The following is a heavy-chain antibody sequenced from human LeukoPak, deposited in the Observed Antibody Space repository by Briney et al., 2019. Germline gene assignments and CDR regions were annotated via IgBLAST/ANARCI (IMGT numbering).Heavy chain of an antibody. CDR1: GFTVSSNY. CDR2: IYSGGKT. CDR3: ARDRSKIEYCGGDCGMDV. V-gene: IGHV3-53*01. J-gene: IGHJ6*02. Sequence: GRSLRLSCAASGFTVSSNYMSWVRQAPGKGLEWVSLIYSGGKTYYADSVQGRFSISRDNSKNTVYLQMNSLRAEDTAVYYCARDRSKIEYCGGDCGMDVWGQGTTVTVSS. D-gene: IGHD2-21*01.